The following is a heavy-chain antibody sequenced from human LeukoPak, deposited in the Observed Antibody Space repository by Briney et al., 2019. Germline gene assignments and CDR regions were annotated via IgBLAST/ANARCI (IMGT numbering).Heavy chain of an antibody. Sequence: ASVKVSRKASGYTFTSYGFNWVRQAPGQGLEWMGWISAYNGNTNYALKLQGRVTMTTDTSTSTAYMELRSLRSDDTAVYYCARPRGYCSSTSCYSDAFDLGGQGTMVTVSS. CDR2: ISAYNGNT. D-gene: IGHD2-2*01. CDR1: GYTFTSYG. J-gene: IGHJ3*01. V-gene: IGHV1-18*04. CDR3: ARPRGYCSSTSCYSDAFDL.